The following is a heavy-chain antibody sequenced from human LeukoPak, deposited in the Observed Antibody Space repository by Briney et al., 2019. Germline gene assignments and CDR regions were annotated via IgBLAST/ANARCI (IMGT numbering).Heavy chain of an antibody. Sequence: PGGSLRLSCAASGFTFSSYAMHWVRQAPGKGLEWVSSISSSSSYIYYADSVKGRFTISRDNAKNSLYLQMNSLRAEDTAVYYCARDLYIVVVPAPIKFDPWGQGTLVTVSS. CDR1: GFTFSSYA. D-gene: IGHD2-2*01. V-gene: IGHV3-21*01. J-gene: IGHJ5*02. CDR2: ISSSSSYI. CDR3: ARDLYIVVVPAPIKFDP.